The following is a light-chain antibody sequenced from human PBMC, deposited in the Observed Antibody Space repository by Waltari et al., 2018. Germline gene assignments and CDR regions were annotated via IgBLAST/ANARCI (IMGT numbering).Light chain of an antibody. CDR2: KDS. Sequence: SYELTQPHSVSVSPGQTARITCSGDALPKQYAYWYQQKPGQAPVLVIYKDSERPSGIPERCSGSSSGTTVTLTISGVQAEDEADYYCQSADSSGTYVVFGGGTKLTVL. CDR1: ALPKQY. V-gene: IGLV3-25*03. CDR3: QSADSSGTYVV. J-gene: IGLJ2*01.